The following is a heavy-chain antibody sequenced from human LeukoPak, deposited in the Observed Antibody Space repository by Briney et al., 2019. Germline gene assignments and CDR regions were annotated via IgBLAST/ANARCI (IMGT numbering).Heavy chain of an antibody. V-gene: IGHV3-23*01. Sequence: PGGSLRLSCAASGFTFSTYAMSWVRQAPGKGLEWVSGISGGGGTTYYADSVKGRFTISRDNSKNTLYLQMNSLRAEDTAVYYCANGEFYANYYFDSWGQGTLVTVSS. CDR1: GFTFSTYA. D-gene: IGHD5/OR15-5a*01. CDR3: ANGEFYANYYFDS. J-gene: IGHJ4*02. CDR2: ISGGGGTT.